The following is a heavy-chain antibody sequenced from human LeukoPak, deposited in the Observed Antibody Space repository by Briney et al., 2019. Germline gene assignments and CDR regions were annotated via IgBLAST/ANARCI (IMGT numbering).Heavy chain of an antibody. J-gene: IGHJ4*02. CDR2: ISWNSGSI. CDR1: GLTFDDYA. CDR3: AKGLVGDAYYFDY. V-gene: IGHV3-9*01. Sequence: PGRSLRLSCAASGLTFDDYAMHWVRQAPGKGLEWVSGISWNSGSIGYADSVKGRFTISRDNAKNSLYLQMNSLRAEDTALYYCAKGLVGDAYYFDYWGQGTLVTVSS. D-gene: IGHD1-26*01.